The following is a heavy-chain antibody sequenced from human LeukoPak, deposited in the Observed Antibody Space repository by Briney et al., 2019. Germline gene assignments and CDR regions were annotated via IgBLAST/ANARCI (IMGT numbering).Heavy chain of an antibody. J-gene: IGHJ5*02. CDR2: IYYSGST. D-gene: IGHD2-15*01. CDR1: GGSISSSSYY. CDR3: ARGGRGFDP. V-gene: IGHV4-39*07. Sequence: SGTLSLTCTVSGGSISSSSYYWGWIRQPPGKGLEWIGSIYYSGSTYYNPSLKSRVTISVDTSKNQFSLKLSSVTAADTAVYYCARGGRGFDPWGQGTLVTVSS.